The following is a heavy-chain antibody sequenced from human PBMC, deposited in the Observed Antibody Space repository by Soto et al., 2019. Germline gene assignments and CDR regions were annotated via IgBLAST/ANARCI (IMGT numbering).Heavy chain of an antibody. Sequence: ASVKVSCKSSGYIFSDYGITWVRQAPGQGLEWMGWISAYNGNTDYAQKFQDRLTLATDTSTSTAYVELRSLRSDDTALYYCARPVTSRDHLDIWRHRKMVTVSS. V-gene: IGHV1-18*01. CDR2: ISAYNGNT. CDR1: GYIFSDYG. J-gene: IGHJ3*02. CDR3: ARPVTSRDHLDI. D-gene: IGHD4-4*01.